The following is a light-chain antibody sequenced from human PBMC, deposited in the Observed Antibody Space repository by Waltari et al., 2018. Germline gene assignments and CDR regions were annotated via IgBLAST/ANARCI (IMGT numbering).Light chain of an antibody. Sequence: EIVLTQFPGTLSLSPGERATLSCRASQSVGKFLAWYQQKPGQAPRLLIYDASIRATGIPDRFSGSGSGTDFSLTISRLEPEDFALYYCQHYVRLPVSFGQGTKVGIK. CDR1: QSVGKF. V-gene: IGKV3-20*01. CDR3: QHYVRLPVS. CDR2: DAS. J-gene: IGKJ1*01.